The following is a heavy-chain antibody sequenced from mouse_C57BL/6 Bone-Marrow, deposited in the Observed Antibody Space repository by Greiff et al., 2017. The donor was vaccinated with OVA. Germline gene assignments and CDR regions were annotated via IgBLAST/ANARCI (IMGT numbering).Heavy chain of an antibody. CDR1: GYTFTSYW. J-gene: IGHJ3*01. D-gene: IGHD4-1*01. CDR3: ARGVGPAWFAY. CDR2: IHPNSGST. V-gene: IGHV1-64*01. Sequence: QVQLQQPGAELVKPGASVKLSCKASGYTFTSYWMHWVKQRPGQGLEWIGMIHPNSGSTNYNEKFKSKATLTVDKSSSTAYMQLSSLTSEDSAVYCGARGVGPAWFAYWGQGTLVTVSA.